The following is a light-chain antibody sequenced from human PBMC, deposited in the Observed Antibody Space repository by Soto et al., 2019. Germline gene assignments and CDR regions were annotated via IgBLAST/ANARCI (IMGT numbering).Light chain of an antibody. CDR2: DAS. J-gene: IGKJ1*01. Sequence: EIVLTQSPATLSLSPGEGATLSCRASQSVSSYLAWYQQKPGQAPRLLIYDASNRATGIPARFSGSGSGTDFTLTINSLQSEDVAVYYCHQVNDWPRGTFGQGTKVDIK. CDR3: HQVNDWPRGT. V-gene: IGKV3-11*01. CDR1: QSVSSY.